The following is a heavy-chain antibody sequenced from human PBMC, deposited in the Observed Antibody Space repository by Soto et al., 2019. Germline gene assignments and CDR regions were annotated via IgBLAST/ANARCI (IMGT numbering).Heavy chain of an antibody. J-gene: IGHJ5*02. V-gene: IGHV3-66*01. CDR2: IYSGGST. CDR1: GFLVSSDY. CDR3: ARDRSSSGWS. Sequence: EVQLVESGGGLVQPGGSLRLSCAASGFLVSSDYMTWVRQAPGKGLEWVSVIYSGGSTYYADSVKGRFTISRDNSKNTLYLQMNRLRAEDTAVYYCARDRSSSGWSWGQGTLVTVSS. D-gene: IGHD6-19*01.